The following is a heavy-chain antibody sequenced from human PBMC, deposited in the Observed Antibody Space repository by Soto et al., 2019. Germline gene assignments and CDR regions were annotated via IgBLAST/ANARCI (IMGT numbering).Heavy chain of an antibody. CDR3: ARESGGATATLDYYYFYMDV. Sequence: VQLVQSGAEVRKPGASVKVSCKSSGDSFNDYYIHWVRQAPGQGLEWMGWINPNGGVTKYAQKFQGWVTMPRDTSIRTVYMELSRLSSDDTAIYYCARESGGATATLDYYYFYMDVWGKGTTVTVSS. CDR2: INPNGGVT. D-gene: IGHD5-12*01. J-gene: IGHJ6*03. V-gene: IGHV1-2*04. CDR1: GDSFNDYY.